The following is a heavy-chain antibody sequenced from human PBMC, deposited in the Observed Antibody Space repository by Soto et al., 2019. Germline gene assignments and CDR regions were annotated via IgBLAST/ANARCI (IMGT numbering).Heavy chain of an antibody. V-gene: IGHV2-5*02. CDR3: AHSRGSGSYYRPFGP. CDR1: WFSPRTSGVG. CDR2: IYWDDDK. D-gene: IGHD3-10*01. Sequence: PTQNPPLPCPLSWFSPRTSGVGVGWVRQPPGKALEWLALIYWDDDKRYSPSLKSRLTITKDTSKNQVVLTMTNMDPVDTATYYCAHSRGSGSYYRPFGPWGQGTLVTVSS. J-gene: IGHJ5*02.